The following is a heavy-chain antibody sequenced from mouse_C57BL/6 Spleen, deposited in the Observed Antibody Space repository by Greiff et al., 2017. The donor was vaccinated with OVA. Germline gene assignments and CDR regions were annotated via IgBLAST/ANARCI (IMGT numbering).Heavy chain of an antibody. CDR2: ISYDGSN. CDR1: GYSITSGYY. Sequence: EVQLVESGPGLVKPSQSLSLTCSVTGYSITSGYYWNWIRQFPGNKLEWMGYISYDGSNNYNPSLKNRISITRDTSKNQFFLKLNSVTTEDTATYYCARGYDVAMDYWGQGTSVTVSS. D-gene: IGHD2-2*01. J-gene: IGHJ4*01. V-gene: IGHV3-6*01. CDR3: ARGYDVAMDY.